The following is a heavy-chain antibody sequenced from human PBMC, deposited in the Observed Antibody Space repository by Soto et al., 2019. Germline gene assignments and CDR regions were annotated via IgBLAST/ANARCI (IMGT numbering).Heavy chain of an antibody. Sequence: GGSLRLSCAASGFTFSTYWMSWVRQAPGKGLEWVATISSSGSYINYADSVKGRFTISRDNAKNSLYLQMNSLRAEDTAVYYCARSQPNDYWGQGTLVTVSS. CDR1: GFTFSTYW. J-gene: IGHJ4*02. V-gene: IGHV3-21*01. CDR3: ARSQPNDY. CDR2: ISSSGSYI.